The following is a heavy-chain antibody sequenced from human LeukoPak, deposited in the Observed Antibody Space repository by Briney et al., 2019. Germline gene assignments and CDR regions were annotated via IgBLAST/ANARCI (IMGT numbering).Heavy chain of an antibody. J-gene: IGHJ6*03. D-gene: IGHD3-10*01. CDR1: GGTFSSYA. V-gene: IGHV1-69*05. Sequence: ASVKVSCKASGGTFSSYAISWVRQAAGQGLEWMGGFIPMFGTANYAQKFQGRVTITTDESTSTAYMEPSSLRSEDTAVYYCARAFSGSGHYFYYMDVWGKGTTVTVSS. CDR3: ARAFSGSGHYFYYMDV. CDR2: FIPMFGTA.